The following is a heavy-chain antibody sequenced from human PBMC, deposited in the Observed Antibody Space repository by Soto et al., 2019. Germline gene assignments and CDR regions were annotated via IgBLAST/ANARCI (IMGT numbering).Heavy chain of an antibody. J-gene: IGHJ6*03. CDR2: ISSSGSTI. Sequence: QVQLVESGGGLVKPGGSLRLSCAASGFTFSDYYMNWIRQAPGKGLEWVSYISSSGSTIYYADSVKGRFTISRDNAKNSPYLQMNRLRAEDTAVYYFARAVYYYHMDVWGKGTTVTVSS. CDR1: GFTFSDYY. V-gene: IGHV3-11*01. CDR3: ARAVYYYHMDV.